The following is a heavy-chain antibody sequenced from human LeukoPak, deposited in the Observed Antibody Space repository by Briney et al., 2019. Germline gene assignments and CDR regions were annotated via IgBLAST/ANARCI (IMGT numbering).Heavy chain of an antibody. CDR2: ISWNSGSI. J-gene: IGHJ4*02. D-gene: IGHD3-22*01. CDR1: GFTFSSYS. CDR3: AKVASSGLVYYFDY. Sequence: GGSLRLSCAASGFTFSSYSMNWVRQAPGKGLEWVSGISWNSGSIGYADSVKGRFTISRDNAKNSLYLQMNSLRAEDTALYYCAKVASSGLVYYFDYWGQGTLVTVSS. V-gene: IGHV3-9*01.